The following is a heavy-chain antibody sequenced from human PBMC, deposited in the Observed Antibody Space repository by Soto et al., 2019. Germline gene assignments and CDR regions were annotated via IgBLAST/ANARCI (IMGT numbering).Heavy chain of an antibody. Sequence: TQCDTCTVSCGYIVNGYYYRSWIRQPPGKGLEWIGYIYYSGSTYYNPSLKSRVTISVDTSKNQFSLNLISVTAADAAVYYCARNPRPWGQGTLVTVSS. CDR2: IYYSGST. CDR1: CGYIVNGYYY. J-gene: IGHJ5*02. V-gene: IGHV4-30-4*01. CDR3: ARNPRP.